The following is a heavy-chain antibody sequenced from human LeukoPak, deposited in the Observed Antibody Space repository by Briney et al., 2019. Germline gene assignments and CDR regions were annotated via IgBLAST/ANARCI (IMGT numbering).Heavy chain of an antibody. Sequence: GGSLRLSCAASGFIFSRYGMHWVREAPGKGLEGVAYISYDGIYKNYTDSVKGRFNIARDNSKTTLYLQMISLRPQDPAVYFCAKDRSTGWYAGFDFWGQGTLVTVSS. CDR2: ISYDGIYK. D-gene: IGHD6-19*01. CDR1: GFIFSRYG. CDR3: AKDRSTGWYAGFDF. V-gene: IGHV3-30*18. J-gene: IGHJ5*01.